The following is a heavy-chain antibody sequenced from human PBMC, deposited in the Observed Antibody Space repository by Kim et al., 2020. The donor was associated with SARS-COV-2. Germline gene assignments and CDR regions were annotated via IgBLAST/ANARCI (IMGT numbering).Heavy chain of an antibody. CDR2: IIPIFGTA. V-gene: IGHV1-69*13. J-gene: IGHJ6*02. D-gene: IGHD1-7*01. CDR1: GGTFSSYA. Sequence: SVKVSCKASGGTFSSYAISWVRQAPGQGLEWMGGIIPIFGTANYAQKFQGRVTITADESTSTAYMELSSLRSEDTAVYYCARPLTGTPYYYGMDVWGQGTTVTVSS. CDR3: ARPLTGTPYYYGMDV.